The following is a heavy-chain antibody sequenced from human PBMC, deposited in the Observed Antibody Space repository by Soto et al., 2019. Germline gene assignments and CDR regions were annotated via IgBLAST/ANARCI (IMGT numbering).Heavy chain of an antibody. CDR3: AKRSQNIAMAGTFFDD. J-gene: IGHJ4*02. Sequence: GGSLRLSCAASGFTFSSYAMSWVRQAPGKGLEWVSAISGSGVSTYYADSVKGRFTISRDNSKNTLYLQMNSLRAEDTAVYYCAKRSQNIAMAGTFFDDWGQGTMVTVSS. CDR2: ISGSGVST. D-gene: IGHD6-19*01. CDR1: GFTFSSYA. V-gene: IGHV3-23*01.